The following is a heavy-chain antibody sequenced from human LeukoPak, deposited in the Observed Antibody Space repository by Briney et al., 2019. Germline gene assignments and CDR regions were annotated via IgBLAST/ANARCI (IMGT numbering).Heavy chain of an antibody. CDR1: GFSFNIYW. CDR3: AKEGRSTTPGY. Sequence: PGGSLRLSCAASGFSFNIYWMSWVRQAPGKGLEWVANINHDGSEKYYVDSVKGRFTISRDNAENSLYLQMNSLRAEDTAVYFCAKEGRSTTPGYWGQGTLVTVSS. V-gene: IGHV3-7*03. J-gene: IGHJ4*02. D-gene: IGHD6-13*01. CDR2: INHDGSEK.